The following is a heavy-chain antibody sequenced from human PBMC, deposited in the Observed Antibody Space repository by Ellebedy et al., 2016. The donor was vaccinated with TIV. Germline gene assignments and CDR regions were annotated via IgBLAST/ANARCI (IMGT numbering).Heavy chain of an antibody. CDR2: IWYDGSNK. D-gene: IGHD3-22*01. Sequence: GESLKISCAASGFTFSSYGMHWVRQAPGKGLEWVAVIWYDGSNKYYADSVKGRFTISRDNSKNTLYLQMNSLRAEDTAVYYCARDRRYYDSSGYFHYYGMDVWGQGTTVTVSS. CDR3: ARDRRYYDSSGYFHYYGMDV. J-gene: IGHJ6*02. V-gene: IGHV3-33*01. CDR1: GFTFSSYG.